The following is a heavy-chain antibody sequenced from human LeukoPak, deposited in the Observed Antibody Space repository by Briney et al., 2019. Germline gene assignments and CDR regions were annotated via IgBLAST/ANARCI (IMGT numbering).Heavy chain of an antibody. CDR2: ISGSGGST. Sequence: PGGSLRLSCAASGFTFSSYAMSWVRQAPGKGLEWVSAISGSGGSTYYADSVKGRFTISRDNSKNTLYLQMNSLRAEDTAVYYCAKARCSTSCRALNWFDPWGQGTLVTVSS. CDR1: GFTFSSYA. CDR3: AKARCSTSCRALNWFDP. J-gene: IGHJ5*02. V-gene: IGHV3-23*01. D-gene: IGHD2-2*01.